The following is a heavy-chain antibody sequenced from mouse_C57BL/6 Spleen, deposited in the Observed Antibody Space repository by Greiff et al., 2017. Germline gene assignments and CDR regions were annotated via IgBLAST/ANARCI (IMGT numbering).Heavy chain of an antibody. V-gene: IGHV1-55*01. CDR1: GYTFTSYW. D-gene: IGHD2-1*01. Sequence: VQLQQPGAELVKPGASVKMSCKASGYTFTSYWITWVKQRPGQGLAWIGDIYPGSGSTNYNEKFKSKATLTVDTSSSTAYMQLSSLTSEDSAVYYCARGDGKHAMDYWGQGTSVTVSS. CDR2: IYPGSGST. CDR3: ARGDGKHAMDY. J-gene: IGHJ4*01.